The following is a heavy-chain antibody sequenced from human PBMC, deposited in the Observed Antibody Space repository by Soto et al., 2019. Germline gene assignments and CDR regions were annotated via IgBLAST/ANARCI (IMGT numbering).Heavy chain of an antibody. CDR2: ISWNSGSI. D-gene: IGHD6-13*01. CDR1: GFTFDDYA. CDR3: AKDTEHGGYGYYYGMDV. Sequence: PVGSLRLSCAASGFTFDDYAMHWVRQAPGKGLEWVSGISWNSGSIGYADSVKGRFTISRDNAKNSLYLQMNSLRAEDTALYYCAKDTEHGGYGYYYGMDVWGQGTTVTVSS. V-gene: IGHV3-9*01. J-gene: IGHJ6*02.